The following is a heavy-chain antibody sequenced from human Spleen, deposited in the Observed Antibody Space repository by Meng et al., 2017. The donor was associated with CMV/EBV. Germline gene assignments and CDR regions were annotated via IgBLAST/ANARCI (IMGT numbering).Heavy chain of an antibody. CDR1: GDYFRIYT. V-gene: IGHV1-69*05. Sequence: SVKVSCKSSGDYFRIYTLSWVRQAPGQGLEWMGGNIPIFPTANYAQKFQGRVTITTDESTSTAITELSRLRSEDTAMYYCARTRYNWNYGRRGDDAPFDYWGQGTLVTVSS. CDR2: NIPIFPTA. D-gene: IGHD1-7*01. J-gene: IGHJ4*02. CDR3: ARTRYNWNYGRRGDDAPFDY.